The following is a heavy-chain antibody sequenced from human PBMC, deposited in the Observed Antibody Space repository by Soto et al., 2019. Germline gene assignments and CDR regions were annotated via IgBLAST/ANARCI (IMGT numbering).Heavy chain of an antibody. CDR3: ARQRTTVVTQAYFDH. CDR2: IYYSGRT. J-gene: IGHJ4*02. CDR1: GESISSSSYY. Sequence: SETLSLTCIVSGESISSSSYYWGWIRHPPGKGLEWIGSIYYSGRTYYNPSFKSRVTISIDTSKNQFSLKLSSVTATDTAVYYCARQRTTVVTQAYFDHCGQGVLVTVSS. D-gene: IGHD2-21*02. V-gene: IGHV4-39*01.